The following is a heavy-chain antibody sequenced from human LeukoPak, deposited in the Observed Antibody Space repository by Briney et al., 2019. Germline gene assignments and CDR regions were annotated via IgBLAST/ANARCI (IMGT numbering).Heavy chain of an antibody. J-gene: IGHJ1*01. V-gene: IGHV4-34*01. CDR3: ARRLIGYCSGGSCYSGYFQH. CDR1: GGSFSGYY. Sequence: SETLSLTCAVYGGSFSGYYWSWIRQPPGRGLEWIGEINHSGSTNYNPSLKSRVTISVDTSKNQFSLKLSSVTAADTAVYYCARRLIGYCSGGSCYSGYFQHWGQGTLVTVSS. CDR2: INHSGST. D-gene: IGHD2-15*01.